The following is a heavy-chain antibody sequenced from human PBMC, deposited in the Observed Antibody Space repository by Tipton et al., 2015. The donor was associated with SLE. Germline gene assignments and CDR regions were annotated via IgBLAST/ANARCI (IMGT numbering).Heavy chain of an antibody. V-gene: IGHV3-23*01. CDR3: AKHPNVLRFLEWFF. CDR2: ISGSGGST. CDR1: GFTFSSYA. D-gene: IGHD3-3*01. Sequence: SLRLSCAASGFTFSSYAMSWVRQAPGKGLEWVSTISGSGGSTYYADSVKGRFTISRDNSKNTLYLQMNSLRAEDTAVYYCAKHPNVLRFLEWFFWGQGTLVTVSS. J-gene: IGHJ4*02.